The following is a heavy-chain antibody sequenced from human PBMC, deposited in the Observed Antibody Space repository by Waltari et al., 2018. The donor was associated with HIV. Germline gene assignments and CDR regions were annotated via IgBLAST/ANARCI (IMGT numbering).Heavy chain of an antibody. CDR3: ASSRSDYDTKYYGMGV. CDR1: GFPFRYCW. D-gene: IGHD5-12*01. CDR2: IEYDRMDE. J-gene: IGHJ6*02. V-gene: IGHV3-7*01. Sequence: EVHLVESGGHLVQPGGSLRLSCPASGFPFRYCWMSWVRQAPGKWREWVATIEYDRMDEVYVDSVKGLFTISRDNAKSSLYLHMNSLRVEDSAIYYCASSRSDYDTKYYGMGVWGQGTTVSVSS.